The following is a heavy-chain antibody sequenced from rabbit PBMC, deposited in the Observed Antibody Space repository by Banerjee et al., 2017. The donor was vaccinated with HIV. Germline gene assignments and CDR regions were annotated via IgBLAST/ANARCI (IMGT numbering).Heavy chain of an antibody. V-gene: IGHV1S45*01. CDR2: INAEDDSKI. Sequence: SLTLTCTASGFSSNDNYWICWVRQAPVTGLEWIACINAEDDSKICYASWAKGRFTISKTSSTTVTLQMTSLTAADTATYFCARDWGGAAGDGYATGWLDLWGQGTLVTVS. J-gene: IGHJ5*01. D-gene: IGHD6-1*01. CDR3: ARDWGGAAGDGYATGWLDL. CDR1: GFSSNDNYW.